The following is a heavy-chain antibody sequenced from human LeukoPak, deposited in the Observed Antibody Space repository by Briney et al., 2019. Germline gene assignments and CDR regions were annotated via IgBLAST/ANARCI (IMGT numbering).Heavy chain of an antibody. V-gene: IGHV3-48*04. D-gene: IGHD4-17*01. J-gene: IGHJ4*02. CDR1: AFRFSSFA. CDR2: IHGNGETT. CDR3: ARVPQYGDTTEGHGG. Sequence: QPGGSLRLSCAASAFRFSSFAMTWVRQAPGKGLEWVSGIHGNGETTYYADSVKGRFTISRDNAKNSLYLQMNSLRAEDTAVYYCARVPQYGDTTEGHGGWGQGTLVTVSS.